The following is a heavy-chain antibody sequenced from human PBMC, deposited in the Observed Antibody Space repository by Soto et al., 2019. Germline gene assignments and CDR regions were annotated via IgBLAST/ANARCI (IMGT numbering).Heavy chain of an antibody. V-gene: IGHV4-34*01. Sequence: NPSETLSLTCAVYGGSFSGYYWSWIRQPPGKGLEWIGEINHSGSTNYNPSLKSRVTISVDTSKNQFSLKLSSVTAADTAVYYYARGRYYDFWSGPPSGGMDVWGQGTTVTVSS. J-gene: IGHJ6*02. CDR3: ARGRYYDFWSGPPSGGMDV. CDR2: INHSGST. CDR1: GGSFSGYY. D-gene: IGHD3-3*01.